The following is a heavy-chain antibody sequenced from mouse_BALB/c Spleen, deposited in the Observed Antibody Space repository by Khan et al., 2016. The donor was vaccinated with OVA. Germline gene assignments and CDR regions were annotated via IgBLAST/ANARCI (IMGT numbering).Heavy chain of an antibody. V-gene: IGHV2-6-4*01. J-gene: IGHJ1*01. CDR2: MWIGGST. CDR1: GFSLSRYS. Sequence: QMQLEESGPGLVAPSQSLSITCTVSGFSLSRYSIYWVRQPPGKGLEWLGIMWIGGSTDYNSALKSRLSISKDNSKSQVFLKMNSLQTDDTAMYXCARNRDGGAYWYFDVWGAGTTVTVSS. CDR3: ARNRDGGAYWYFDV.